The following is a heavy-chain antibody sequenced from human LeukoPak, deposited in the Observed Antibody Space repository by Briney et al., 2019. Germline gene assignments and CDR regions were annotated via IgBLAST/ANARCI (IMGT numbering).Heavy chain of an antibody. D-gene: IGHD5-18*01. V-gene: IGHV3-23*01. J-gene: IGHJ4*02. CDR2: ISGSGGST. Sequence: GGSLRLSCAASGFTFSSYAMSWVRQAPGKGLEWVSAISGSGGSTYYADSVKGRFTISRDNSKNTLYLQMNSLRAEDTAVYYCAKWQRGYSYGEVGCWGQGTLVTVSS. CDR1: GFTFSSYA. CDR3: AKWQRGYSYGEVGC.